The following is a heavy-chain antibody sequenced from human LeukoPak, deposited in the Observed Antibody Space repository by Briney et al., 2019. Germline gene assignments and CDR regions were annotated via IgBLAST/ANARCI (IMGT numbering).Heavy chain of an antibody. V-gene: IGHV4-34*01. CDR3: VRLTWDNQLMLQNSRDAFDL. D-gene: IGHD2-2*01. Sequence: SETLSLTCAVNGESFSTFYWNWVRQPPGKGLEWIGDINHRGSTTYNPSLKSRVTMSVDSSNNQFSLKLRSVTAADTAVYYCVRLTWDNQLMLQNSRDAFDLWGQGTLVTVSS. J-gene: IGHJ3*01. CDR1: GESFSTFY. CDR2: INHRGST.